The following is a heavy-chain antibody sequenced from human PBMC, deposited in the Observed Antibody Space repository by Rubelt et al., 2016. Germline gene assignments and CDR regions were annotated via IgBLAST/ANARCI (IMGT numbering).Heavy chain of an antibody. V-gene: IGHV4-59*12. CDR2: IYYSGST. CDR3: TRDRGQLLIDY. J-gene: IGHJ4*02. D-gene: IGHD3-10*01. CDR1: GGSISDYY. Sequence: QVQLQESGPGLVKPSETLSLTCTVSGGSISDYYCNWIRQPPGKGLEWIGYIYYSGSTNYNPSLKSRVTISVDRSKNQFSLKLSSVTAADTAVYYCTRDRGQLLIDYWGQGTQVTVSS.